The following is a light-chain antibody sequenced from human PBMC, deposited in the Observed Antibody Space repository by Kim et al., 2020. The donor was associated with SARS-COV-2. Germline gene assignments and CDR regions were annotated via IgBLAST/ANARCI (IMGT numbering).Light chain of an antibody. J-gene: IGKJ1*01. CDR2: GAS. Sequence: EIVMTQSPATLSVSPGERATLSCRASQSVSSNLAWYQQKPGQAPRLLIYGASTRATGIPARFSGSGSGTEFTLTISSLQSEDFAVYYCQQYNNWPPSWTFDQGTKVE. CDR1: QSVSSN. CDR3: QQYNNWPPSWT. V-gene: IGKV3-15*01.